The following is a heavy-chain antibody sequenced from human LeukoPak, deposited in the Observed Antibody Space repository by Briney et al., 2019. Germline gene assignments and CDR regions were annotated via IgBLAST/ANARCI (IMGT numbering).Heavy chain of an antibody. J-gene: IGHJ4*02. D-gene: IGHD3-22*01. V-gene: IGHV3-66*03. CDR1: GFTVSSNY. CDR3: AKDHLDDSSGYFGY. CDR2: IYSSGST. Sequence: GGSLRLSCAASGFTVSSNYMSWVRQAPGKGLEWVSVIYSSGSTYYADSMKGRFTISRDNSKNTLYLQMSSLRAEDTAVYYCAKDHLDDSSGYFGYWGQGTLVTVSS.